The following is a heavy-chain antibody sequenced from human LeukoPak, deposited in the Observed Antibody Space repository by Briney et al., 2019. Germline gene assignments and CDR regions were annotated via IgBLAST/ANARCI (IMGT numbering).Heavy chain of an antibody. CDR1: GFTFSSYA. CDR3: AKASGSGSRYYFDY. D-gene: IGHD3-10*01. CDR2: ISGSGGST. J-gene: IGHJ4*02. Sequence: GGSLRLSCAASGFTFSSYAMSWVRQAPGKGLEWVSAISGSGGSTYYADSVKGRFTISRDNSKDTLYLEMKSLRAEDTALYYCAKASGSGSRYYFDYWGQGTLVTVSS. V-gene: IGHV3-23*01.